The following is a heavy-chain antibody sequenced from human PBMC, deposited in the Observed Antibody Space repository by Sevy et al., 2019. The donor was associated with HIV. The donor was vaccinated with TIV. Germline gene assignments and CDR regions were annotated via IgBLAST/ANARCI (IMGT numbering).Heavy chain of an antibody. CDR2: INSGGGST. CDR3: AKDVVGGYYDSSGYSDH. Sequence: GGSLRLSCAVSGFTFTEFVMSWVRQAPGKGLEWVSTINSGGGSTYYADSVKGRFTISRDNSQNTLDLQMNSLRAEDTAVYYCAKDVVGGYYDSSGYSDHWGQGTLVTVSS. J-gene: IGHJ4*02. V-gene: IGHV3-23*01. D-gene: IGHD3-22*01. CDR1: GFTFTEFV.